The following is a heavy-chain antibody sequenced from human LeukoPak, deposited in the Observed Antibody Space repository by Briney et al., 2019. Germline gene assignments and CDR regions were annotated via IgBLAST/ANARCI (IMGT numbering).Heavy chain of an antibody. J-gene: IGHJ4*02. CDR1: GYTFSDFS. CDR2: TSVRSNYR. D-gene: IGHD3-22*01. CDR3: VRLRRNNDRSGYYYYDY. V-gene: IGHV3-21*01. Sequence: GGSLTLSCAASGYTFSDFSVNWVRQAPGKGLEWVSSTSVRSNYRYYADSVRGRFTISRDDARDSLFLQMNSLRAEDTAVYFCVRLRRNNDRSGYYYYDYWGQGTLVTVSS.